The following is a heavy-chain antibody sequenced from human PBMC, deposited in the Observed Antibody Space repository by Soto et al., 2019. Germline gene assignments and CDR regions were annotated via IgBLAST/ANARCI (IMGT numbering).Heavy chain of an antibody. D-gene: IGHD3-22*01. V-gene: IGHV4-39*01. Sequence: SETLSLTCTVSSGSISSSNYYWGWIRQPPGKGLEWIGSSFYSGSTYYNPSLKSRVTISVDTSKNQFSLKLSSVTAADTAVYYCARHSVELRGYYDSRTYWHFDYWGQGTLVTVSS. CDR3: ARHSVELRGYYDSRTYWHFDY. CDR1: SGSISSSNYY. J-gene: IGHJ4*02. CDR2: SFYSGST.